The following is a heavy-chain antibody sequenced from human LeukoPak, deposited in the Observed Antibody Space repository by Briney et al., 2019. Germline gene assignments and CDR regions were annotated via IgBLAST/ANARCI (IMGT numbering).Heavy chain of an antibody. D-gene: IGHD2-21*02. CDR2: IYYSGST. CDR1: GGSISSYY. Sequence: SETLSLTCTVSGGSISSYYWSWIRQPPGKGLEWIGYIYYSGSTNYNPSLKSRVTISADTSKNQFSLKLSSVTAADTAVYYCARVYPYCGGDCYSVGFDPWGQGTLVTVSS. CDR3: ARVYPYCGGDCYSVGFDP. J-gene: IGHJ5*02. V-gene: IGHV4-59*01.